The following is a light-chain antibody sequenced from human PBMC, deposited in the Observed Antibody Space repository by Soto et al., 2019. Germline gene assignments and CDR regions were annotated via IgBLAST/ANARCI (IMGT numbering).Light chain of an antibody. V-gene: IGKV1-5*01. CDR3: QQYVTSPFT. CDR2: GAS. Sequence: DIQMTQSPSTLSASVGDRVTITCRASQSISRWLAWSQQKPGKAPNLLIYGASSLESGVPSRFSGSGSGTEFTLTISSLQPDDFAVYYCQQYVTSPFTFGPGTKVDIK. CDR1: QSISRW. J-gene: IGKJ3*01.